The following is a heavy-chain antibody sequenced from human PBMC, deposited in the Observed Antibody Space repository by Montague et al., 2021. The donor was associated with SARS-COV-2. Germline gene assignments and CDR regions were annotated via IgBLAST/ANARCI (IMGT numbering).Heavy chain of an antibody. J-gene: IGHJ6*02. Sequence: SLRLSCAASGFTFSSYWMHWVRQAPGKGLVWVSRINSDGSSTSYADSVKGRFTISRDNAKNTLYLQMNSLRAEDTAVYYCARDREEWDYYYYGMDVWGQGTTVTVSS. CDR2: INSDGSST. CDR1: GFTFSSYW. CDR3: ARDREEWDYYYYGMDV. V-gene: IGHV3-74*01. D-gene: IGHD3-3*01.